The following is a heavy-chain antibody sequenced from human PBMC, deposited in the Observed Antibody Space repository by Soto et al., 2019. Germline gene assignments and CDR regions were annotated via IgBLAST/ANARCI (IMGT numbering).Heavy chain of an antibody. CDR2: INWNSDTI. CDR1: GFRFDDYA. J-gene: IGHJ5*01. D-gene: IGHD3-10*01. V-gene: IGHV3-9*01. CDR3: AMSNSNDPYYHFES. Sequence: EVQLVESGGGSVQPGGSLRLSCVASGFRFDDYAMHWVRQRPGKGLEWVSGINWNSDTIGYDDSVKGRFIVSRDNAEGALLLQMSSLRAEDTAIYFCAMSNSNDPYYHFESWGQGTPVTVSS.